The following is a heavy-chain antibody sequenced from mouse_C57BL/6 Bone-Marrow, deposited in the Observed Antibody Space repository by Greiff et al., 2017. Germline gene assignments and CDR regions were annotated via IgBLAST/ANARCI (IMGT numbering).Heavy chain of an antibody. CDR3: ARPLYGSSSGIDY. CDR2: ISSGSSTI. J-gene: IGHJ2*01. D-gene: IGHD1-1*01. Sequence: EVMLVESGGGLVKPGGSLKLSCAASGFTFSDYGMHWVRQAPEKGLEWVAYISSGSSTIYYADTVKGRFTISRDNAKNPLFLQMTSLRSEDTAVYYCARPLYGSSSGIDYWGQGTTLTVSS. V-gene: IGHV5-17*01. CDR1: GFTFSDYG.